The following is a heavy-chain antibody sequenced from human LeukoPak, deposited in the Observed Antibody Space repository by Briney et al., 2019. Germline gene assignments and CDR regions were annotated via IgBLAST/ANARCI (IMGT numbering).Heavy chain of an antibody. V-gene: IGHV4-34*01. Sequence: SETLSLTCAVYGGSFSGYYWSWIRQPPGKGLEWIGEINHSGSTNYNPSLKSRVTISVDTSKNQFSLKLSSVTAADTAVYYCARLQPLPLWGQGTLVTVSS. CDR2: INHSGST. CDR1: GGSFSGYY. D-gene: IGHD6-13*01. J-gene: IGHJ4*02. CDR3: ARLQPLPL.